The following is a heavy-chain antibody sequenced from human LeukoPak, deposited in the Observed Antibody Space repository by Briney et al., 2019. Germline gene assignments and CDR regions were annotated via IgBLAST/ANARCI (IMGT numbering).Heavy chain of an antibody. V-gene: IGHV3-30*18. CDR1: GFTFSSYG. CDR3: AKEGSSWSAYFDF. Sequence: PGGSLRLSCAASGFTFSSYGMHWVRQAPGKGPEWVAVMSFDGSDTYYADSVKGRFTISRDNSRNTLYLQMNSLRAEDTAVYSCAKEGSSWSAYFDFWGQGTLVTVSS. D-gene: IGHD6-13*01. J-gene: IGHJ4*02. CDR2: MSFDGSDT.